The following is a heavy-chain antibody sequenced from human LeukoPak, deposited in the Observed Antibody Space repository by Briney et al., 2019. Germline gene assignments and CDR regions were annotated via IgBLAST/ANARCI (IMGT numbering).Heavy chain of an antibody. Sequence: GGSLRLSCAASGFTFSSYSMNWVRQAPGKGLEWVSSISSSSSYIYYADSVKGRFTISRDNAKNSLYLQMNSLRAEVTAVYYCARGWLGKFDYWGQGTLVTVSS. CDR3: ARGWLGKFDY. J-gene: IGHJ4*02. D-gene: IGHD6-19*01. CDR2: ISSSSSYI. CDR1: GFTFSSYS. V-gene: IGHV3-21*01.